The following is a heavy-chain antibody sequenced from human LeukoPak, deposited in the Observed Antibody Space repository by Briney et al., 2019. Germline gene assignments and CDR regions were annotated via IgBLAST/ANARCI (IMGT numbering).Heavy chain of an antibody. CDR2: ISGIGGST. V-gene: IGHV3-23*01. Sequence: GGSLRLSCAAPGFTFSSYAMNWVRQAPGKGPECVSDISGIGGSTYYADSVRDRFTISRDNFKNTLYLQINSLRAEDTPLYYCAKDAGGYYYYYYLDVWGKGTTVTVSS. CDR1: GFTFSSYA. CDR3: AKDAGGYYYYYYLDV. J-gene: IGHJ6*03. D-gene: IGHD1-26*01.